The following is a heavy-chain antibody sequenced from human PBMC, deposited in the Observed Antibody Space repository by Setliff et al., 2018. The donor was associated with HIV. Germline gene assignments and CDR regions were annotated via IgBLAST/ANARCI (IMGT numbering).Heavy chain of an antibody. CDR2: ISGFNGNT. CDR3: ARAGGFCNAATCLRGYDAFDI. CDR1: GYFFNNYG. J-gene: IGHJ3*02. Sequence: GASVKVSCKASGYFFNNYGIAWVRQAPGQGLEWMGWISGFNGNTNYAQILQGRVTVTTDTSTSTAYMELRSLRSDDTAVYYCARAGGFCNAATCLRGYDAFDIRGQGTTVTVSS. D-gene: IGHD2-15*01. V-gene: IGHV1-18*01.